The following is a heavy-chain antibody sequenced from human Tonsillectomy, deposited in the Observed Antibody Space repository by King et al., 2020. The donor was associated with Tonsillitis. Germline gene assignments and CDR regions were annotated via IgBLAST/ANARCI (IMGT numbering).Heavy chain of an antibody. D-gene: IGHD6-13*01. Sequence: QLVQSGAEVKKPGASVKVSCKASGNIFTGYYMHWVRQAPGQGLEWMGRINPNSGGTNYAQQFQGRVTMTRDTSISTAYMKLSRLTSDDTVVYYCARSWGDSSSWYFDLWGRGTLVTVSS. V-gene: IGHV1-2*05. CDR3: ARSWGDSSSWYFDL. CDR1: GNIFTGYY. J-gene: IGHJ2*01. CDR2: INPNSGGT.